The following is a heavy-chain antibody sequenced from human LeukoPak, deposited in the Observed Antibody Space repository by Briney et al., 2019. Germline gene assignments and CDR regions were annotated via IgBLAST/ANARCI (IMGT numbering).Heavy chain of an antibody. CDR3: ARANCAGDCYLKH. J-gene: IGHJ4*02. CDR1: GYTFSSFG. CDR2: ISVDNGDT. Sequence: GASVKVSCKASGYTFSSFGVSWVRQAPGQRLEYMGWISVDNGDTNDAQMLQGRVTMTTDTSTNTAYMELRGLRSDDTAVYYCARANCAGDCYLKHWGQGTLVTVSS. V-gene: IGHV1-18*01. D-gene: IGHD2-21*02.